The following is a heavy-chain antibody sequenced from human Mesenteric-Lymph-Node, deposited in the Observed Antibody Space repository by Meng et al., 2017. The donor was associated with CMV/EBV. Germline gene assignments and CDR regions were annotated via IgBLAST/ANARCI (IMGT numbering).Heavy chain of an antibody. J-gene: IGHJ4*02. CDR1: GFTVSNY. CDR2: IYGNGNT. V-gene: IGHV3-66*02. Sequence: GESLKISCIVSGFTVSNYMNWVRQAPGKGPEWVSIIYGNGNTYYADSVQGRFTISRDNSKNSLYLQLSSLRPEDTAVYYCVGSAVVNVGDYWGRGTLVTVSS. CDR3: VGSAVVNVGDY. D-gene: IGHD4-23*01.